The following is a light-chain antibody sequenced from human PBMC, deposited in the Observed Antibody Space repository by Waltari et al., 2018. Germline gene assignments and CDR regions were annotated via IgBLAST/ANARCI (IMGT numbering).Light chain of an antibody. CDR3: SSKTSSSTVV. CDR2: DVS. J-gene: IGLJ2*01. Sequence: QSALTQPASVSGSPGQSITISCTGTSSDVGGYNCFSWYQHHPGKAPKLLVFDVSNRPSGASNRFSGSKSGNTASLTIAGLQAGDEADYYCSSKTSSSTVVFGGGTKLTVL. V-gene: IGLV2-14*03. CDR1: SSDVGGYNC.